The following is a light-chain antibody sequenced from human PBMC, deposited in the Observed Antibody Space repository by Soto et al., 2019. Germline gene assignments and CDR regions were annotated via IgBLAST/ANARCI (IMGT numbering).Light chain of an antibody. V-gene: IGLV3-21*04. Sequence: SYELTQPPSVSVAPGKTARITCGGNNIGSKSVHWYQQKPGQTPILVIYFDSGRPSGIPERFSGSNSGNTATLTISRVEAGDEADYYCQVWDSSSDHVVFGGRTKLTVL. CDR2: FDS. CDR3: QVWDSSSDHVV. CDR1: NIGSKS. J-gene: IGLJ2*01.